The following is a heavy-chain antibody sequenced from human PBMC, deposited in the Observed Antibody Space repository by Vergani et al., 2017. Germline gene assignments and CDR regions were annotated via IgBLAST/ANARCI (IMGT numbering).Heavy chain of an antibody. CDR2: FSRSGGNT. CDR3: ARRGRYCSSTSCSDPLYYFDY. J-gene: IGHJ4*01. Sequence: EVQLLESGGGLVQPGGSLRLSCAASGFTLSSYAMSWVRQAPGKGLEWVSTFSRSGGNTYYVDSVKGRFTISRDNSKETLYLQMNSLRAEDTAVYYCARRGRYCSSTSCSDPLYYFDYWGQGTLVTVSS. V-gene: IGHV3-23*01. D-gene: IGHD2-2*01. CDR1: GFTLSSYA.